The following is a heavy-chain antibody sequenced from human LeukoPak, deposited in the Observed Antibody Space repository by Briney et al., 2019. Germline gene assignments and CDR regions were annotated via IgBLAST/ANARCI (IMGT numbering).Heavy chain of an antibody. CDR3: AKKPAYYYDSSGYYS. V-gene: IGHV3-23*01. Sequence: PGGSLRLSCAASGFTLSNYGMSWVRQAPGKGLEWVSSITNSGASTYYADSVKGRFTISRDNSKNTLYLQMNSLRAEDTAVYYCAKKPAYYYDSSGYYSWGQGTLVTVSS. CDR2: ITNSGAST. D-gene: IGHD3-22*01. CDR1: GFTLSNYG. J-gene: IGHJ4*02.